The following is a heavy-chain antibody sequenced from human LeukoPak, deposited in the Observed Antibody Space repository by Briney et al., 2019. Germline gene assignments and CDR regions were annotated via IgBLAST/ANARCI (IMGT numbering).Heavy chain of an antibody. J-gene: IGHJ3*02. V-gene: IGHV3-30*04. D-gene: IGHD3-22*01. CDR3: AKDQSMIVVGDDAFDI. CDR2: ISFDGRDE. Sequence: GRSLRLSCEASGFTLNSYIMHWVRQAPGKGLEWVALISFDGRDEQYADSVKGRFTISKDNSKNTLYLQMNSLRAEDTAVYYCAKDQSMIVVGDDAFDIWGQGTMVTVSS. CDR1: GFTLNSYI.